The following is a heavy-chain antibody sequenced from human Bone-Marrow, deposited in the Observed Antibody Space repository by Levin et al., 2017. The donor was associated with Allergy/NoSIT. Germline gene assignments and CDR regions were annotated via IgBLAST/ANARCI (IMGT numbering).Heavy chain of an antibody. Sequence: GESLKISCAASGFTFRNYAMHWVRQAPGKGLEWVAVISYDGSSQYYVDSVKGRFTVSRDNSKNTLHLQVNSLTAEDTAVYYCAKGHDYVWGEYRPGERYYFDYWGQGTLVTVSS. D-gene: IGHD3-16*01. CDR2: ISYDGSSQ. J-gene: IGHJ4*02. CDR3: AKGHDYVWGEYRPGERYYFDY. V-gene: IGHV3-30*18. CDR1: GFTFRNYA.